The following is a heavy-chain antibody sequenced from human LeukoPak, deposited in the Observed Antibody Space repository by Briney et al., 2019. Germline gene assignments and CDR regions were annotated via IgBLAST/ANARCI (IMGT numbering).Heavy chain of an antibody. Sequence: GGSLRLSCAASGFTFSSYWMSWVRQAPGKGLEWVANIKQDGSEKYYVDSVKGRFTISRDNAKNSLYLQMNSLRAEDTAVYYCARVLEVGYCSGGSCYPSYYFDYWGQGTLVTVSS. CDR2: IKQDGSEK. V-gene: IGHV3-7*01. D-gene: IGHD2-15*01. CDR1: GFTFSSYW. CDR3: ARVLEVGYCSGGSCYPSYYFDY. J-gene: IGHJ4*02.